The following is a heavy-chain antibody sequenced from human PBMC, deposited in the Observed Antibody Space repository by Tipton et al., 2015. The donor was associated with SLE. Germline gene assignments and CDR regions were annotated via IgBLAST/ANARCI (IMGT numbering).Heavy chain of an antibody. CDR3: ARTLDTLDF. CDR1: GGSISSATYY. J-gene: IGHJ3*01. Sequence: TLSLTCTVSGGSISSATYYWSWFRQPAGKGLEWIGRVYINGSPFYNPSLTGRVAMSMDTSKNQFSLRLTSVTAADTAVYYCARTLDTLDFWGQGTMVTVSS. CDR2: VYINGSP. V-gene: IGHV4-61*02.